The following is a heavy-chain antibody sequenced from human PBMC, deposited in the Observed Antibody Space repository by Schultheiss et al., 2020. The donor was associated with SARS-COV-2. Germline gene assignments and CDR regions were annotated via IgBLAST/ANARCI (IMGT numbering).Heavy chain of an antibody. V-gene: IGHV4-34*01. Sequence: LETLSLTCAVYGGSFSGYYWSWIRQPPGKGLEWIGEINHSGSTNYNPSLKSRVTIPVDTSKNQFSLKLSSVTAADTAVYYCARGGLGGIAARRVYYYYYMDVWGKGTTVTVSS. CDR2: INHSGST. J-gene: IGHJ6*03. CDR3: ARGGLGGIAARRVYYYYYMDV. D-gene: IGHD6-6*01. CDR1: GGSFSGYY.